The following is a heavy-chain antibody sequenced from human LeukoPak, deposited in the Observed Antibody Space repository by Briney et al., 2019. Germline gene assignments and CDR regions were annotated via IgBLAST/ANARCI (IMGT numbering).Heavy chain of an antibody. J-gene: IGHJ6*02. CDR2: VSSSGSAI. CDR1: GFTFRSYE. V-gene: IGHV3-48*03. CDR3: AGDHDV. Sequence: QSGGSLRLSCAGSGFTFRSYEMNWVRQAPGKGLEWVSYVSSSGSAIDYADSVKGRFTISRDNAKNSLYLQMNSLRAEDTGIYYCAGDHDVWGQGTTVTVSS.